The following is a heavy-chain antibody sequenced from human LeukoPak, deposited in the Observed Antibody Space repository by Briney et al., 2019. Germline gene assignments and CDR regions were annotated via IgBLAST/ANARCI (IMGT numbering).Heavy chain of an antibody. J-gene: IGHJ4*02. D-gene: IGHD3-22*01. V-gene: IGHV3-74*01. CDR1: RFTFSTYW. CDR2: INSDGSST. CDR3: ARNFGGGDRSGPFY. Sequence: GGSLRLSCAASRFTFSTYWMHWVRQAPGKGLVWVSRINSDGSSTGYADSVKGRFTISRDNAKNTLYLQMNSLRAEDTAFYYCARNFGGGDRSGPFYWGQGTLVTVSS.